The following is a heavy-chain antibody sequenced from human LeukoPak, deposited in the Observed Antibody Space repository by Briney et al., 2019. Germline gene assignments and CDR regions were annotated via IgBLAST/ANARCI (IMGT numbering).Heavy chain of an antibody. CDR2: IYPGYSGT. J-gene: IGHJ6*03. CDR1: GYSFTIYW. CDR3: PRHRTMVRGVRYYYMDV. Sequence: GESLKISCMGSGYSFTIYWSGWGRQVPGKGLEGMGIIYPGYSGTRYSPSFQGQVPSSADKFLSTAYLQWSSLKASDTAMYYSPRHRTMVRGVRYYYMDVWGKGTTVTVSS. V-gene: IGHV5-51*01. D-gene: IGHD3-10*01.